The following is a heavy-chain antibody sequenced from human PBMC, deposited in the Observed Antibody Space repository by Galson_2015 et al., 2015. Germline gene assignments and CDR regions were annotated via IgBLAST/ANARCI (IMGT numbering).Heavy chain of an antibody. V-gene: IGHV4-61*01. J-gene: IGHJ4*02. CDR1: GGSVSSGSYY. CDR3: ARDRVELRGFDY. Sequence: LSLTCTVSGGSVSSGSYYWSWIRQPPGKGLEWIGYIYYSGSTNYNPSLKSRVTISVDTSKNQFSLELSSVTAADTAVYYCARDRVELRGFDYWGQGTLVTVSS. D-gene: IGHD1-7*01. CDR2: IYYSGST.